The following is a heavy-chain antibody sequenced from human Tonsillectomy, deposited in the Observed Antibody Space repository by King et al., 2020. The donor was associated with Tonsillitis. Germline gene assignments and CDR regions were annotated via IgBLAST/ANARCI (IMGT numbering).Heavy chain of an antibody. Sequence: TLKESGPALVKPTQTLTLTCTFSGFSLSTSGMCVSWIRQPPGKALEWLALIDWDDDKYYSTSLKTRLTISKDTSKNQVVLTMTNMDPVDTATYYCARTVAGVEMTTITQDSQMPQDGFDIWGQGTMVTVSS. CDR3: ARTVAGVEMTTITQDSQMPQDGFDI. J-gene: IGHJ3*02. D-gene: IGHD5-24*01. CDR1: GFSLSTSGMC. V-gene: IGHV2-70*01. CDR2: IDWDDDK.